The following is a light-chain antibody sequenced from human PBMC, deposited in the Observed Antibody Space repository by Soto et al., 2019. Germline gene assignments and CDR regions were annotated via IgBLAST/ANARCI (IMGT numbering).Light chain of an antibody. CDR1: QAIRND. CDR2: GAS. J-gene: IGKJ1*01. V-gene: IGKV1-6*01. Sequence: AIQMTQSPSSLSASVGDSVTITCRASQAIRNDLSWYQQKPGKAPNLLIYGASTLQSGVPSRFIGSGYGTHFTLTVSSLQPEDFATYFCLQDNNWPWTFGQGTKVEI. CDR3: LQDNNWPWT.